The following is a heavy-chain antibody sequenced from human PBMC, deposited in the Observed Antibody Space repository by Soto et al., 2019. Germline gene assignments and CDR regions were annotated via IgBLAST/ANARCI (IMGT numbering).Heavy chain of an antibody. CDR2: IIPIFGTA. D-gene: IGHD2-15*01. J-gene: IGHJ4*02. CDR3: ARDGGYCSGGSCYPYFDY. CDR1: GGTFSSYA. Sequence: SVKVSCKASGGTFSSYAISWVRQAPGQGLEWMGGIIPIFGTANYAQKFQGRVTITADESTSTAYMELSSLRSEDTAVYYCARDGGYCSGGSCYPYFDYWGQGTLVTVSS. V-gene: IGHV1-69*13.